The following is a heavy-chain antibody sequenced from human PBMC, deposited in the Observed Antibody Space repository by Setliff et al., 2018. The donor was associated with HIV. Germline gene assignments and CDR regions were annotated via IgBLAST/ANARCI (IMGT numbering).Heavy chain of an antibody. CDR1: GFTFSNYW. V-gene: IGHV3-7*03. CDR2: IKQDGSEK. D-gene: IGHD3-9*01. CDR3: AREAYDVLTPHAHIDY. Sequence: GGSLRLSCAASGFTFSNYWMSWVRQAPGEGLEWVANIKQDGSEKYYVDSVKGRFTISRDNAKNSLYLQMNSLRAEDAAFYYCAREAYDVLTPHAHIDYWGQGVLVTVSS. J-gene: IGHJ4*02.